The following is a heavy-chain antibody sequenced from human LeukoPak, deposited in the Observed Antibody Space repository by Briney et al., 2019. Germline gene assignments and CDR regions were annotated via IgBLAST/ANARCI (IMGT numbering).Heavy chain of an antibody. D-gene: IGHD6-13*01. V-gene: IGHV5-51*01. J-gene: IGHJ6*02. CDR2: IYPGDSDT. CDR1: GYSFTSYW. CDR3: ARTRIIAAAGTARDYYYYYGMDV. Sequence: GESLKISCKGSGYSFTSYWIGWVRQMPGKGLEWMGIIYPGDSDTRYSPSFQGQVTISADESISTAYLQWSSLKASDTAMYYCARTRIIAAAGTARDYYYYYGMDVWGQGTTVTVSS.